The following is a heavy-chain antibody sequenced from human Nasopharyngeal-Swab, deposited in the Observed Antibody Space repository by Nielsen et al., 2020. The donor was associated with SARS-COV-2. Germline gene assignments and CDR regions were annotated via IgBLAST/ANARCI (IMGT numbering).Heavy chain of an antibody. D-gene: IGHD4-17*01. CDR2: ISTSGDT. J-gene: IGHJ4*02. V-gene: IGHV3-23*01. Sequence: GESLKISCVASGFTFSNYVLSWVRQAPGGGLEWVSLISTSGDTNYADSVKGRFTISRDSSKNTLYLQMDSLRGEDTAVYYCARDAPAHYGAFYWGRGTLVTVSS. CDR3: ARDAPAHYGAFY. CDR1: GFTFSNYV.